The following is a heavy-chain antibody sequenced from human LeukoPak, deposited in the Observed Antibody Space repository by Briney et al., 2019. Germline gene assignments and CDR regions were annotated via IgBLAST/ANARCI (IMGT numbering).Heavy chain of an antibody. CDR2: ISGDESST. J-gene: IGHJ4*02. CDR1: GFTFSSYW. D-gene: IGHD6-13*01. CDR3: AKRVHSTIWYAAFDY. V-gene: IGHV3-74*01. Sequence: PGGSLRLSCAASGFTFSSYWMHWVRQAPGKGLVWVSRISGDESSTSYADSVKGRFTISRDNSKNTLYLQMNSLRAEDTAVYYCAKRVHSTIWYAAFDYWGQGSLVTVSS.